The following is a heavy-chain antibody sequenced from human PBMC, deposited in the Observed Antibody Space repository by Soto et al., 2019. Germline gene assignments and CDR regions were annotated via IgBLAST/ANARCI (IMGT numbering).Heavy chain of an antibody. Sequence: LRLSCAASGFTFSSFGMHWVRQAPGKGLEWVAVISYDGTEEKYADSVKGQATVSRDNSKNTVYLQMNRLRGDDSAIYYCAKGRFDVVTISPFDHWGQGTLVTVSS. D-gene: IGHD3-3*02. CDR3: AKGRFDVVTISPFDH. CDR2: ISYDGTEE. J-gene: IGHJ4*01. V-gene: IGHV3-30*18. CDR1: GFTFSSFG.